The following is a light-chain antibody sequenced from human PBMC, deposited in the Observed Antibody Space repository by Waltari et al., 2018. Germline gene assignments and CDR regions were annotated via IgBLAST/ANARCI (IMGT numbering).Light chain of an antibody. V-gene: IGLV4-69*01. CDR3: QTWGTGPLV. CDR2: PNSGGDH. CDR1: SGHSSHA. J-gene: IGLJ3*02. Sequence: QPVLTQSPSASASLGASVKLTCPLSSGHSSHAVPWHPHHPEKGPRFWMRPNSGGDHDKGDRIPDPFSGSGSGAERYLTISGLQSEDEADYYCQTWGTGPLVFGGGTKLTVL.